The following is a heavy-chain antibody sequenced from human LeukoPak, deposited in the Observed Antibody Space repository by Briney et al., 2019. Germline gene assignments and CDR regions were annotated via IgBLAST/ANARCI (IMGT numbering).Heavy chain of an antibody. V-gene: IGHV3-9*01. Sequence: PGRSLRLSCAASGFTFDDFAMHWVRQVPGKGLEWVSGIAWNGGRAAFADSVKGRFTISRDNSKNTLHLQMNSLRAEDTAVYYCARDCSVAGSVYYYGMDVWGQGTTVTVSS. CDR2: IAWNGGRA. CDR1: GFTFDDFA. D-gene: IGHD6-19*01. J-gene: IGHJ6*02. CDR3: ARDCSVAGSVYYYGMDV.